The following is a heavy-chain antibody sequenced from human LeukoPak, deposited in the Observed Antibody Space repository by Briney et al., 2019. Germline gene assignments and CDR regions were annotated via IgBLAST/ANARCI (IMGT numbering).Heavy chain of an antibody. J-gene: IGHJ5*02. D-gene: IGHD3/OR15-3a*01. CDR1: GFTFSSYA. CDR2: ISGSGGSI. Sequence: GGSLRLSCAASGFTFSSYAVSWVRQAPGKGLEWVSAISGSGGSIYYADSVKGRFTISRDNSKNTLYLQMNSLRAEDTAVYYCAKDPFDFWSYIWFDPWGQGTLVTVSS. V-gene: IGHV3-23*01. CDR3: AKDPFDFWSYIWFDP.